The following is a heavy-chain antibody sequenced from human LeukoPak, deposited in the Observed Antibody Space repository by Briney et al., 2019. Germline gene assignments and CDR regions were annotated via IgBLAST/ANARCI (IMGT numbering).Heavy chain of an antibody. CDR1: GYTFTTNG. CDR2: ISAYNGNT. CDR3: ARAAVAGINDY. V-gene: IGHV1-18*01. J-gene: IGHJ4*02. Sequence: ASVKVSCKASGYTFTTNGSAGGRKPLAQGLGRMGWISAYNGNTNYAQKLQGRVTMNTDTSTSTAYMELRSLRSDDTAVYYCARAAVAGINDYWGQGTLVTVSS. D-gene: IGHD6-19*01.